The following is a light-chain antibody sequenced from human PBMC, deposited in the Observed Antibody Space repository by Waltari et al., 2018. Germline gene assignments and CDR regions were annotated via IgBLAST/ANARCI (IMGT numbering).Light chain of an antibody. Sequence: DIRMTQSPSTLTASAGDRVIISCRASQSISKWLAWYQQKPGKAPKLLIYEASTLQIGVPSRFSGTGSGTDFTLTIISLQPDDFATYYCQQYNSYSLLTFGGGTKVEIK. V-gene: IGKV1-5*03. CDR2: EAS. CDR1: QSISKW. J-gene: IGKJ4*01. CDR3: QQYNSYSLLT.